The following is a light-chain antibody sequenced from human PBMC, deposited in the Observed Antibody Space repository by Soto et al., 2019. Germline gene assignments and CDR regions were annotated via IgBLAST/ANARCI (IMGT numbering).Light chain of an antibody. Sequence: QPVLTQPPSVSGSPGQSVTISCTGTSSDIGNYNRVSWYQQPPGTAPKLMIYEGSNRPSGVPDRFSGSKSGNTASLTISGLQAEDEADYYCNSYTSSSTYVFGTGTKLTVL. CDR3: NSYTSSSTYV. CDR2: EGS. J-gene: IGLJ1*01. V-gene: IGLV2-18*02. CDR1: SSDIGNYNR.